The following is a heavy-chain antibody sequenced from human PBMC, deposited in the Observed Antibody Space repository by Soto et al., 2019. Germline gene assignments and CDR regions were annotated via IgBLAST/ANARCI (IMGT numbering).Heavy chain of an antibody. Sequence: AVKVSCKAWGGTFTSYAITWVRQAPGQGLEWMGGIIPIFGTANYAQKFQGRVTITADASTSTAYMELSSLRSADTAVFYYATPDRDRRDAFDIWAQGSIVPVS. CDR1: GGTFTSYA. CDR2: IIPIFGTA. D-gene: IGHD2-15*01. J-gene: IGHJ3*02. CDR3: ATPDRDRRDAFDI. V-gene: IGHV1-69*13.